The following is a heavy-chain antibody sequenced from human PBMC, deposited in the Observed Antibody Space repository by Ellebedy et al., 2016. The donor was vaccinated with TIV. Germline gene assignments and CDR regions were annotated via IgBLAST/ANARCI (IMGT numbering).Heavy chain of an antibody. D-gene: IGHD3-10*01. CDR1: AYTFTGYY. CDR2: INTNSGGT. V-gene: IGHV1-2*02. J-gene: IGHJ4*02. CDR3: ARAGALWFGELYFDC. Sequence: AASVKVSCKTSAYTFTGYYMHWVRQAPGQGLEWMGWINTNSGGTNYAQKFQGRVTMIRDTSISTAYMELFRLRSDDTAVYYCARAGALWFGELYFDCWGQGTLVTVSS.